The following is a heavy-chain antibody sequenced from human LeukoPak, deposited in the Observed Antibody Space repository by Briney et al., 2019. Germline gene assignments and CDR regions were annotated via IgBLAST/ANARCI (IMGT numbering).Heavy chain of an antibody. CDR3: ARDGAPYSYGYPTDY. J-gene: IGHJ4*02. Sequence: GGSLRLSCAASGFTFGSYSMNWVRQAPGKGLGWVSYINSSSSTIYYADSVKGRFTISRDNAKNSLYLQMNSLRAEDTAVYYCARDGAPYSYGYPTDYWGQGTLVTVSS. CDR1: GFTFGSYS. D-gene: IGHD5-18*01. CDR2: INSSSSTI. V-gene: IGHV3-48*01.